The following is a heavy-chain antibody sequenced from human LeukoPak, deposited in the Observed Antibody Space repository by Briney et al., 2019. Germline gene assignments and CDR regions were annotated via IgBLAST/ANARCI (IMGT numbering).Heavy chain of an antibody. D-gene: IGHD3-16*01. J-gene: IGHJ4*02. CDR2: ISGSGGST. Sequence: PGGSLRLSCAASGFTFSSYGMSWVRQAPGKGLEWVSGISGSGGSTYYADSVKGRFTISRDNAKNTLYLQMNSLRVEDTAVYYCVCLGLGGLSLDWGQGTLVTVSS. CDR3: VCLGLGGLSLD. V-gene: IGHV3-23*01. CDR1: GFTFSSYG.